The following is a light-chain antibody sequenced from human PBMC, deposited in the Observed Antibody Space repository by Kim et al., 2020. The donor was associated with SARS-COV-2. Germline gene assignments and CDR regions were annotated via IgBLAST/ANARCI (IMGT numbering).Light chain of an antibody. V-gene: IGLV2-14*04. J-gene: IGLJ1*01. CDR2: DVS. CDR3: SSYARSSSYV. CDR1: RSDVGAYKY. Sequence: SSPIACTGPRSDVGAYKYVSGSQQHPGKAPELMIFDVSERPSGISNRFSGSKSGNTASLTISGLQAEDEADYYCSSYARSSSYVFGTGPRSPS.